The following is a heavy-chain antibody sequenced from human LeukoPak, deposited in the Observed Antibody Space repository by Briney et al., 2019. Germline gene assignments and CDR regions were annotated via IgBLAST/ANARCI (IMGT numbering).Heavy chain of an antibody. CDR1: GGSMNSHY. Sequence: PSETLSLTCTVPGGSMNSHYWSWIRQPPGKGLEWIGFIFYTGRTRYNPSLRSRVIILADTSKNDFSPKLASVTAADTAVYYCARLLDYDSSGDPDIFDVWGQGIMVTVSS. CDR3: ARLLDYDSSGDPDIFDV. D-gene: IGHD3-22*01. V-gene: IGHV4-59*11. CDR2: IFYTGRT. J-gene: IGHJ3*01.